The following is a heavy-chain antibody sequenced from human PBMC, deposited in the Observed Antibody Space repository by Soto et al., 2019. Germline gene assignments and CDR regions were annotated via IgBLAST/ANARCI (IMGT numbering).Heavy chain of an antibody. CDR1: GGSISSYY. Sequence: SETLSLTCTVSGGSISSYYWSWIRQPPEKGLEGIGSIYYNVNTNYNPSLKSRVTILVDTSKDQFSLKLSSVTAADTAVYYCARRPSGGPRNYYFEYWGQGTLVTVSS. CDR3: ARRPSGGPRNYYFEY. V-gene: IGHV4-59*08. D-gene: IGHD2-15*01. J-gene: IGHJ4*02. CDR2: IYYNVNT.